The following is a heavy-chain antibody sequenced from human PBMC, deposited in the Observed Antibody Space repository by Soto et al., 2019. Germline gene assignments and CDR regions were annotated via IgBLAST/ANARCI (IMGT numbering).Heavy chain of an antibody. CDR3: AKGRAGWRNSGMDV. CDR1: GFTFSRYA. V-gene: IGHV3-30*18. J-gene: IGHJ6*02. Sequence: QVKLVESGGGVVQPGRSLRLSCVASGFTFSRYAMDWVRQAPGKGLKWVAIISYDGRNEYYADSVKGRFTISRDNSKNTLYLQMNGLRPEETAGYYCAKGRAGWRNSGMDVRGQGTTVNLSS. D-gene: IGHD6-19*01. CDR2: ISYDGRNE.